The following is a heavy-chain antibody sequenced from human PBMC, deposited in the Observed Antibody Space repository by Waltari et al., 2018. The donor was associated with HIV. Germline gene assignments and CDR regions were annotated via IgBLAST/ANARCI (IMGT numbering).Heavy chain of an antibody. V-gene: IGHV3-30*03. CDR1: GFTFSCYG. Sequence: QVQLVESGVGVVQPGRYLRLSCAAPGFTFSCYGMHWVRQAPGKGLEWVAVISYDGSNKYFSDSVKGRFTISRDQSKNTLYLQMNSLRAEDTAMYYCARNERKGDAFDIWGQGTKVIVSS. J-gene: IGHJ3*02. CDR2: ISYDGSNK. CDR3: ARNERKGDAFDI.